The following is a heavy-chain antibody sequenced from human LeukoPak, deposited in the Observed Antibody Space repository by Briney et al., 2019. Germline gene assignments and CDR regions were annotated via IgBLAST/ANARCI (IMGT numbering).Heavy chain of an antibody. Sequence: GGSLRLSCAASGFSFSSTSMHWVRQAPGKGLEWVAVISSTGNIKNFADSVKGRFTISRDNSKNTLYLQMNTLRAEDTSFYYCAKDNSHWLFDYWGRGTLVTVFS. D-gene: IGHD1-1*01. V-gene: IGHV3-30-3*01. CDR2: ISSTGNIK. J-gene: IGHJ4*02. CDR1: GFSFSSTS. CDR3: AKDNSHWLFDY.